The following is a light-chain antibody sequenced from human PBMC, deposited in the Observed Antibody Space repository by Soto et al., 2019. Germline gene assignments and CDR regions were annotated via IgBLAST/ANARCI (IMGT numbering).Light chain of an antibody. V-gene: IGKV1-5*01. CDR3: HQYTTYPYT. Sequence: DIQMTQSPSTLSASVGDRVTITCRASQSVNNWLAWYQQKPGKAPNLLIYDASKLQSGIPSRFSGSGSGTELTLTISSLQPDDLATYYFHQYTTYPYTFGQGTKLEIK. CDR2: DAS. J-gene: IGKJ2*01. CDR1: QSVNNW.